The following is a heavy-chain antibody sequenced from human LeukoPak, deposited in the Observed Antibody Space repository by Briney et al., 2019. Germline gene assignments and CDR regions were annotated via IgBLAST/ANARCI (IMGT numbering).Heavy chain of an antibody. D-gene: IGHD3-3*01. Sequence: ASVKVSRKASGYIFTRYQMQWVRQAPGQGLEWMGIINPGVSTTSYAQKFQGRVTMTRDMSTNTVYMELSSLRSEDTAVYYCARGDDFWSGDYWGQGTLVTVSS. CDR1: GYIFTRYQ. J-gene: IGHJ4*02. CDR2: INPGVSTT. V-gene: IGHV1-46*01. CDR3: ARGDDFWSGDY.